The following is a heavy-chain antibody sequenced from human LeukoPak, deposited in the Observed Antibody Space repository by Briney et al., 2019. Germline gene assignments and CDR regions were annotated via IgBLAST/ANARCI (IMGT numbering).Heavy chain of an antibody. D-gene: IGHD1-26*01. J-gene: IGHJ3*02. Sequence: GGSLRLSCTASGFTFGDYAMSWVRQAPGKGLEWVANIKQDGSEKYYVDSVKGRFTISRDNAKNSLYLQMNSLRAEDTAVYYCARDPIPSSGTYYLFAFDIWGQGTMVTVSS. CDR1: GFTFGDYA. V-gene: IGHV3-7*03. CDR3: ARDPIPSSGTYYLFAFDI. CDR2: IKQDGSEK.